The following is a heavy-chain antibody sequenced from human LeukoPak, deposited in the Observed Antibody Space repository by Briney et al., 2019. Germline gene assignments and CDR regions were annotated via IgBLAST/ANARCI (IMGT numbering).Heavy chain of an antibody. CDR1: GFSFRNYA. CDR2: INNEGEGGGS. CDR3: ARSGVATCHY. Sequence: HPGGSLRLSCQASGFSFRNYAMSWVRQAPGKGLEWVSSINNEGEGGGSFFADSVKGRFTISRDDSRSVVFLQMNSLSAEDTAVYYCARSGVATCHYWGRGVLVTVSS. V-gene: IGHV3-23*01. J-gene: IGHJ4*02. D-gene: IGHD2-15*01.